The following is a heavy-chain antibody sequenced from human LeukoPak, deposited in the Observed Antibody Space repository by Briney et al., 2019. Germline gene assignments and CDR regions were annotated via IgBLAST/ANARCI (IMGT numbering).Heavy chain of an antibody. CDR2: IYYSGST. D-gene: IGHD4-17*01. CDR1: GGSISSYY. CDR3: ARAAYGDSHFQH. V-gene: IGHV4-59*01. Sequence: SETLSLTCTVSGGSISSYYWSWIRQPPGKGLEWIGYIYYSGSTNYNPSLKSRVTISVDTSKNQFSLKLSSVTAADTAVYYCARAAYGDSHFQHWGQGTLVTVSS. J-gene: IGHJ1*01.